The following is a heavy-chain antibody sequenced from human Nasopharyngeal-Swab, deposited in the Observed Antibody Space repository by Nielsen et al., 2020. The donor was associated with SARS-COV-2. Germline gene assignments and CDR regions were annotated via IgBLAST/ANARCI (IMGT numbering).Heavy chain of an antibody. CDR2: IYPGDSDT. V-gene: IGHV5-51*01. D-gene: IGHD3-22*01. J-gene: IGHJ4*02. CDR1: GYSFTSSW. CDR3: ATPTGFCHSGSCSAAY. Sequence: GESLKISCKAFGYSFTSSWIGWVRQMPDKGLEWMGIIYPGDSDTKYRPSFQGHVTISADKSISTVFLQWNRLEASDNAMYYCATPTGFCHSGSCSAAYWGQGTLVTVSS.